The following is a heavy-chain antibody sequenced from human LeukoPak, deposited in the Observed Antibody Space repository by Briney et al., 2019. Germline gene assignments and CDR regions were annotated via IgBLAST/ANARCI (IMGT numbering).Heavy chain of an antibody. V-gene: IGHV3-53*01. CDR3: ARDRGGAAAGTWIFDY. Sequence: PGGSLRLSCAASGFTVSSNYMSWVRQAPGKGLEWVSVIYSGGSTYYADSVKGRFTISRDNSKNTLYLQMNSLRAEDTAVYYCARDRGGAAAGTWIFDYWGRGTLVTVSS. J-gene: IGHJ4*02. CDR2: IYSGGST. CDR1: GFTVSSNY. D-gene: IGHD6-13*01.